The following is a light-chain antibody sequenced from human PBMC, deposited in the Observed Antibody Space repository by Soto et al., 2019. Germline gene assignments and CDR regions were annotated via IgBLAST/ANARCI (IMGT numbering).Light chain of an antibody. CDR3: QQYFRWPPWT. J-gene: IGKJ1*01. Sequence: EVLVTQSPATLSVSPGEGVTLSCRASKIVSTDLAWYQQKPGQAPRLLIYGASIRAIGVPDRFSGSGSGTDFTFTISSLQSEDSAIYYCQQYFRWPPWTFGQGTKVEV. CDR1: KIVSTD. CDR2: GAS. V-gene: IGKV3-15*01.